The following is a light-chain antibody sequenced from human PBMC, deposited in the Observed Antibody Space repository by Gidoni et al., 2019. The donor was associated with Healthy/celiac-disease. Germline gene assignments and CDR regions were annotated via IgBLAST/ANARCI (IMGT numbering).Light chain of an antibody. CDR1: QSISSW. Sequence: DIQMTQSPSTLSASVGDRVTITCRASQSISSWLAWYQQKPGKAPKLLIYDAFSLESGVPSRFSGSGSGTEFTLTISSLQPDDFATYYCQQYNSYSTFXQXTKVEIK. CDR2: DAF. J-gene: IGKJ1*01. CDR3: QQYNSYST. V-gene: IGKV1-5*01.